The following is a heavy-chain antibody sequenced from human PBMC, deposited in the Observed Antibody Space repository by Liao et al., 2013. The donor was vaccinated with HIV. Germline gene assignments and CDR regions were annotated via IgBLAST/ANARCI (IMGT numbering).Heavy chain of an antibody. CDR2: IYTSGST. V-gene: IGHV4-61*02. CDR3: ARGPMETRGGFDY. J-gene: IGHJ4*02. Sequence: QVQLLESGPGLVKPSQTLSLTCTVSGGSITSAYYYWNWIRQPAGKGLEWIGRIYTSGSTNYNPSLKSRVTLSLDTSKNQFSLNLTSVTAADTAVYFCARGPMETRGGFDYWGRGNPGHRLL. CDR1: GGSITSAYYY. D-gene: IGHD3-10*01.